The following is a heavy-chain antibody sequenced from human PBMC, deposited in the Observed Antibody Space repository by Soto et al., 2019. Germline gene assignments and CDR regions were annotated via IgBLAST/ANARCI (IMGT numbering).Heavy chain of an antibody. Sequence: GSLRLSCAASGFTFSSYGMHWVRQAPGKGLEWVAVIWYDGSNKYYADSVKGRFTISRDNSKNTLYLQMNSLRAEDTAVYYCARPYCSGGSCQASYYYYGMDVWGQGTTVTVSS. J-gene: IGHJ6*02. V-gene: IGHV3-33*01. D-gene: IGHD2-15*01. CDR3: ARPYCSGGSCQASYYYYGMDV. CDR2: IWYDGSNK. CDR1: GFTFSSYG.